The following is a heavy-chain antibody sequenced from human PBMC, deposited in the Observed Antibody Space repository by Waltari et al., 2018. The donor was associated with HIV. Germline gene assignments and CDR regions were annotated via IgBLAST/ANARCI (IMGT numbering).Heavy chain of an antibody. CDR3: ATTLRNDTKAGWFDP. D-gene: IGHD2-8*01. CDR1: GDPFTDYS. V-gene: IGHV1-2*06. J-gene: IGHJ5*02. Sequence: QVQFVQSGAEVKKPGASVKVYCRASGDPFTDYSMHCVRQAPGQGREWVGRINPNRGGTNYAQKFQGRVTMTRDTSISTAYMDLDRLTSDDTAVYYCATTLRNDTKAGWFDPWGQGTLVTVSS. CDR2: INPNRGGT.